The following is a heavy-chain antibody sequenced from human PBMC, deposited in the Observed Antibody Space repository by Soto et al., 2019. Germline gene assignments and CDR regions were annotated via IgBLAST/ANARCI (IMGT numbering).Heavy chain of an antibody. D-gene: IGHD2-15*01. CDR2: IYYSGST. CDR3: ARVTPYYYMDV. CDR1: GGSISSGGYY. Sequence: SETLSLTCTVSGGSISSGGYYWSWIRQHPGKGLEWIGYIYYSGSTYYNPSLKSRVTISVDTSKNQFSLKLSSVTAADTAAYYCARVTPYYYMDVWGKGTTVTVSS. V-gene: IGHV4-31*03. J-gene: IGHJ6*03.